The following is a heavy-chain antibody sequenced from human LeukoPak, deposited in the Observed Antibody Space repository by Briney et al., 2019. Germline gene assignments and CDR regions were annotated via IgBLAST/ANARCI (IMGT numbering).Heavy chain of an antibody. D-gene: IGHD3-10*01. J-gene: IGHJ4*02. CDR1: GFTFSSYA. CDR3: ARDGGRFGDYEY. V-gene: IGHV3-30*04. Sequence: PGRSLRLSCAASGFTFSSYAMHWVRQAPGQGLEWVAVISYDGTNKYYADSVKGRFTISRDNSKNTVYLQMNSLRAEDTAVYYCARDGGRFGDYEYWGQGTLVTASS. CDR2: ISYDGTNK.